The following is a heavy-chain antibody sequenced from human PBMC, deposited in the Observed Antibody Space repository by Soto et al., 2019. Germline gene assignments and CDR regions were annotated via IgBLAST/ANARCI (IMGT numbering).Heavy chain of an antibody. CDR1: GFTFSSYW. Sequence: PGGSLRLSCAASGFTFSSYWMSWVRQAPGKGLEWVSGIFGNGGGISYADSVKGRFTISRDNSNNMLYLQMHSLRAEDTAVYYCAKDRQPDGLWPFDHWGQGTLVTVSS. V-gene: IGHV3-23*01. CDR3: AKDRQPDGLWPFDH. J-gene: IGHJ4*02. D-gene: IGHD2-8*01. CDR2: IFGNGGGI.